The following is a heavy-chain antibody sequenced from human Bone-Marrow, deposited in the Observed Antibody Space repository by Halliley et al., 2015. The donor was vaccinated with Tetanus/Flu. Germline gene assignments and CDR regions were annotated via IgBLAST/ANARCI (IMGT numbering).Heavy chain of an antibody. D-gene: IGHD6-19*01. CDR2: ISYDGRDE. Sequence: SLRLSCAASGFIFSSYGMHWVRQAPGKGLEWAAVISYDGRDEYYGDSVRGRFTISRDNSKNTLFLQLNNLRREDTAVYYCAKDMTAGNSGWLLEFWGQGSLLTVSS. J-gene: IGHJ4*02. V-gene: IGHV3-30*18. CDR1: GFIFSSYG. CDR3: AKDMTAGNSGWLLEF.